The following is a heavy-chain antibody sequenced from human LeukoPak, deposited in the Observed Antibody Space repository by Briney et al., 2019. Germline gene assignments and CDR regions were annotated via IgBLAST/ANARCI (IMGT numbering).Heavy chain of an antibody. V-gene: IGHV1-18*01. D-gene: IGHD2-2*01. Sequence: ASVKVSCKASGYTFTSYGISWVRQAPGQGLEWMGWISAYNGNTNYAQKLQGRVTMTTDTSTSTAYMELRSLRSDDTAVYYCARMSSTSPGGYYYYGMDVWGQGTTVTASS. CDR1: GYTFTSYG. CDR3: ARMSSTSPGGYYYYGMDV. J-gene: IGHJ6*02. CDR2: ISAYNGNT.